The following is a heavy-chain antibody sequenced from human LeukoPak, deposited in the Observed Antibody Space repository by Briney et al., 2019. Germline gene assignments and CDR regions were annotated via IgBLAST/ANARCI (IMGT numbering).Heavy chain of an antibody. CDR2: IISRSDYI. CDR1: GFSFSTYS. Sequence: GGSLRLSCAASGFSFSTYSMNWVRQAPGKGLEWVSSIISRSDYIYYADSVKGRFTISRDNAKNSLYLQMNSLSAEDTAVYYCARDNSWYDYLGQGTMVTVSS. CDR3: ARDNSWYDY. V-gene: IGHV3-21*01. D-gene: IGHD6-13*01. J-gene: IGHJ4*02.